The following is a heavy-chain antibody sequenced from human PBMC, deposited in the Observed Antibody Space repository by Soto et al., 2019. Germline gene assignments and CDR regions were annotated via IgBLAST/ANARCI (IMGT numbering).Heavy chain of an antibody. CDR2: IKQDGSEK. CDR3: ARDRYSYYDFWSGSLPYYYYGMDV. J-gene: IGHJ6*02. CDR1: GFTFSSYA. D-gene: IGHD3-3*01. V-gene: IGHV3-7*01. Sequence: GGSLRLSCAASGFTFSSYAMHLVRQAPGKGLEWVANIKQDGSEKYYVDSVKGRFTISRDNAKNSLYLQMNSLRAEDTAVYYCARDRYSYYDFWSGSLPYYYYGMDVWGQGTTVTVSS.